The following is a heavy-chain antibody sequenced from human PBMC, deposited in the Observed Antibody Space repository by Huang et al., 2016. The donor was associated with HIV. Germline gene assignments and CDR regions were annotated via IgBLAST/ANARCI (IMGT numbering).Heavy chain of an antibody. D-gene: IGHD3-10*01. CDR2: IYPVDSDT. CDR1: GYNFDSYW. CDR3: ARQGLWLPPTDPFDY. Sequence: EVHLVQSGAEVKEPGESLKISCQASGYNFDSYWIGWVRQMPGKGLEWRGVIYPVDSDTRYDPSFQGQVTISADQSINTAYLQWSSLKASDTAIYFCARQGLWLPPTDPFDYWGQGTPVTVSA. J-gene: IGHJ4*02. V-gene: IGHV5-51*01.